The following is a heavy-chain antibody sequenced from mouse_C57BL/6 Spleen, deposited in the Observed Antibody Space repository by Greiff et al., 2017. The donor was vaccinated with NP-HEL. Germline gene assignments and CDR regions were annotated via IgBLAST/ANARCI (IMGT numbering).Heavy chain of an antibody. J-gene: IGHJ4*01. Sequence: VQLQQSGPELVKPGASVKISCKASGYAFSSSWMNWVKQRPGKGLEWIGRIYPGDGDTNYNGKFKGKATLTADKSSSTAYMQLSSLTSEDSAVYFCARDYGNYEGNAMDYWGQGTSVTVSS. CDR3: ARDYGNYEGNAMDY. D-gene: IGHD2-1*01. V-gene: IGHV1-82*01. CDR2: IYPGDGDT. CDR1: GYAFSSSW.